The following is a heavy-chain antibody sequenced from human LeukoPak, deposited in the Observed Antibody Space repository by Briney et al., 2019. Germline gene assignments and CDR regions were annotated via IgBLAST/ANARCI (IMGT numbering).Heavy chain of an antibody. CDR1: GFTFGDYA. D-gene: IGHD4-23*01. CDR2: IRIKAYGGTT. CDR3: TREGRWSPSFDY. V-gene: IGHV3-49*04. J-gene: IGHJ4*02. Sequence: GGSLRLSCTASGFTFGDYAMSWVRQAPGKGLEWVGFIRIKAYGGTTEYAASVKGRFIISRDDSKSIAYLQMNSLKTEDTAVYYCTREGRWSPSFDYWGQGTLVTVSS.